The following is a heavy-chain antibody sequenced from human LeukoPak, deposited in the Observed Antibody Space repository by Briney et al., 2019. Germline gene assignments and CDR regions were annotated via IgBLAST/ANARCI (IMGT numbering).Heavy chain of an antibody. D-gene: IGHD5-18*01. CDR2: IDYRGST. J-gene: IGHJ3*02. Sequence: SETLSLTCTVSGDSISTYYWSWIRQPPGKGLEWIAYIDYRGSTTYNPSLRSRVTISVDTSRNQFSLKLYSVTVADTAVYYCARSRSGYSYDHAAFEIWGQGTMVTVSS. CDR3: ARSRSGYSYDHAAFEI. CDR1: GDSISTYY. V-gene: IGHV4-59*01.